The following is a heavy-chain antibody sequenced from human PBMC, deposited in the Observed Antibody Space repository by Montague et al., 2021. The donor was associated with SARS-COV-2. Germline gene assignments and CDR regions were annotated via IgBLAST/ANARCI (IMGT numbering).Heavy chain of an antibody. J-gene: IGHJ5*02. CDR3: ATQAAATLNWFDP. V-gene: IGHV1-24*01. CDR1: GYTLTELS. CDR2: FDPEDGET. D-gene: IGHD6-13*01. Sequence: SVKVSCEVSGYTLTELSVPWVRQAPGKGLEWMGGFDPEDGETIYXQKFQGRVTMTEDTSTDTAYMELSSLRSEDTAVYYCATQAAATLNWFDPWGQGTLVTVSS.